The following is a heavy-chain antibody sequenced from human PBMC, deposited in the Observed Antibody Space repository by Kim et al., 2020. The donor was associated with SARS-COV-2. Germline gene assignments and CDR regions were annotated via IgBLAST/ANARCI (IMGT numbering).Heavy chain of an antibody. V-gene: IGHV1-3*01. Sequence: ASVKVSCKASGYSFTDYAIHWVRQAPGQRPEWMGWIHAGSSNTKYSQKFQDRVTITSDPSANTVYMELSSLRPEDTAVYYCARDHCSGGTCYGGIDPWGQGTLAT. D-gene: IGHD2-15*01. CDR1: GYSFTDYA. CDR3: ARDHCSGGTCYGGIDP. J-gene: IGHJ5*02. CDR2: IHAGSSNT.